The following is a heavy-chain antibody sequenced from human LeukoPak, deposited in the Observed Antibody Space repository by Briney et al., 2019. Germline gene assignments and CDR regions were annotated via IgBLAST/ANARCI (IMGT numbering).Heavy chain of an antibody. D-gene: IGHD1-26*01. CDR2: TTFRAQWYN. CDR3: ARDQGGATKGRSFDI. CDR1: REGVSVNTSA. Sequence: QSPSLTSAISREGVSVNTSAWNSGRPSPSRGLEWLGSTTFRAQWYNDYAVSVKSRITINTDTSTNHFSLQLNSVTPEDTAVYYCARDQGGATKGRSFDIWGQGTMVTVSS. J-gene: IGHJ3*02. V-gene: IGHV6-1*01.